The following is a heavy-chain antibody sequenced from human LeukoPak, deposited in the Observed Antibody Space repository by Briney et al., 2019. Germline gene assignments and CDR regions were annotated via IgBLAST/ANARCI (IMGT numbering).Heavy chain of an antibody. CDR1: GFTFDDYA. J-gene: IGHJ6*02. D-gene: IGHD3-10*01. CDR2: ISWNSGSI. Sequence: PGRSLGLSCAASGFTFDDYAMHWVRHAPGKRLEWVSGISWNSGSIGYADSVKGRFTISRDNAKNSLYLQMNSLRAEDTALYYCAKDYYGSGSYSRVDVWGQGTTVTVSS. V-gene: IGHV3-9*01. CDR3: AKDYYGSGSYSRVDV.